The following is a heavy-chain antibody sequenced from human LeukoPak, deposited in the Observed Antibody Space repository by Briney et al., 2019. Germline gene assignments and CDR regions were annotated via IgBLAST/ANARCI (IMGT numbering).Heavy chain of an antibody. Sequence: GGSLGLFCAASGFTFSSYSMNWVRQASGKGLEWVSSISSSSSYIYYADSVKGRFTISRENAKNSLYLQMNSLRAEDTPVYYCARAPFSPCDYWGQGTLVSVCS. CDR3: ARAPFSPCDY. J-gene: IGHJ4*02. CDR1: GFTFSSYS. V-gene: IGHV3-21*01. CDR2: ISSSSSYI. D-gene: IGHD3-3*02.